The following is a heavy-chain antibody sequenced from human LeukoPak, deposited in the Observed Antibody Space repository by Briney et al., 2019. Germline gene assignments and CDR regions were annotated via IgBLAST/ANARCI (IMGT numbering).Heavy chain of an antibody. Sequence: ASVKVSCKVSGYTLTELSMHWVRQAPGKGLEWMGGFDPEDGETIYAQKFQGRVTMTEDTSTDTAYMELSSLRSEDTAVYYCARGPSNEYSSSWYPWYYYYGMDVWGQGTTVTVSS. D-gene: IGHD6-13*01. V-gene: IGHV1-24*01. CDR3: ARGPSNEYSSSWYPWYYYYGMDV. CDR2: FDPEDGET. CDR1: GYTLTELS. J-gene: IGHJ6*02.